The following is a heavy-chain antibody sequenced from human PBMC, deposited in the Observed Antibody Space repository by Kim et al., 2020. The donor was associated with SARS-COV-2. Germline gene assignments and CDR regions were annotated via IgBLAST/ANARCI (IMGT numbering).Heavy chain of an antibody. J-gene: IGHJ4*02. V-gene: IGHV3-74*01. CDR3: ARDPRPSYYYDSSGQFDY. CDR2: INSDGSST. D-gene: IGHD3-22*01. Sequence: GGSLRLSCAASGFTFSSYWMHWVRQAPGKGLVWVSRINSDGSSTSYADSVKGRFTISRDNAKNTLYLQMNSLRAEDTAVYYCARDPRPSYYYDSSGQFDYWGQGTLVTVSS. CDR1: GFTFSSYW.